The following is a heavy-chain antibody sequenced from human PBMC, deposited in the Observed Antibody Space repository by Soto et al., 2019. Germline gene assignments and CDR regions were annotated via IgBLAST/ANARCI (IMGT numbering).Heavy chain of an antibody. V-gene: IGHV3-74*01. D-gene: IGHD3-16*01. CDR3: TRALGLDLDY. CDR1: GFTFSSNW. J-gene: IGHJ4*02. CDR2: INSDGSST. Sequence: EVQLVESGGDLVQPGGSLRLSCAASGFTFSSNWMHWVRQTPGKGLVWVSRINSDGSSTSYADSVKGRFTISRDNDKNTLYLQMNSLRAEDTAVYYCTRALGLDLDYWGQGTLVTVSS.